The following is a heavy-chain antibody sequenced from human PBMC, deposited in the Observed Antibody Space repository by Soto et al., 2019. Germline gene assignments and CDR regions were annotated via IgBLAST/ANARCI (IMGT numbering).Heavy chain of an antibody. J-gene: IGHJ6*02. V-gene: IGHV2-5*02. CDR1: GFSLSTSGVG. Sequence: QITLKESGPTLVKPTQTLTLTCTFSGFSLSTSGVGVGWIRQPPGKALEWLALIYWDDDKRYSPSLNSRLTITNDTSKNQLVLTMTNMDPVDTATYYCAHGGWCGEGYYYYGMDVWGQGTTVTVSS. D-gene: IGHD3-10*01. CDR3: AHGGWCGEGYYYYGMDV. CDR2: IYWDDDK.